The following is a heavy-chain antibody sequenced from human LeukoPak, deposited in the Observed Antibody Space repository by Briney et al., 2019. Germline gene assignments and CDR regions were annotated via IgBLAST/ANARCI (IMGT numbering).Heavy chain of an antibody. CDR1: GFTFSDYA. J-gene: IGHJ4*02. CDR3: ARVEYCAITNCYTGPLDY. CDR2: ISIDGNTT. V-gene: IGHV3-64*02. Sequence: GGSLRLSCAASGFTFSDYAMHWVRQAPGKGLEYVSAISIDGNTTYYADPVQGRFTISRDNSKNTLDLQMGSLRAEDMAVYYCARVEYCAITNCYTGPLDYWGQGTLVTVYS. D-gene: IGHD2-2*01.